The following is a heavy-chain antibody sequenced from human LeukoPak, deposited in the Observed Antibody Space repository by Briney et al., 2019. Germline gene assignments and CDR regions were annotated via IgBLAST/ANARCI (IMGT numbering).Heavy chain of an antibody. D-gene: IGHD3-16*01. CDR1: GGSISSYY. Sequence: SETLSLTCTVSGGSISSYYWSWIRQPPGKGLEWIGYIYYSGSTNYNPSLKSRVTISVDTSKNQFSLKLSSVTAADTAVYYCESSVYDYVWGDLFDPWGQGTLVTVSS. V-gene: IGHV4-59*08. CDR3: ESSVYDYVWGDLFDP. CDR2: IYYSGST. J-gene: IGHJ5*02.